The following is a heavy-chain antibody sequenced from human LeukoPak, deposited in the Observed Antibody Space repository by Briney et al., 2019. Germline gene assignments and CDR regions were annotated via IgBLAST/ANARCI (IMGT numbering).Heavy chain of an antibody. J-gene: IGHJ4*02. CDR2: VNPSGDST. D-gene: IGHD3-22*01. CDR1: GFTFGIFS. CDR3: ARDSYYYDSSGYWDY. V-gene: IGHV3-23*01. Sequence: PGGSLRLSCAASGFTFGIFSMTWVRQAPGKRLEWVSTVNPSGDSTYYANSVKGRFTISRDNSKNTLYLQMNSLRAEDTAVYYCARDSYYYDSSGYWDYWGQGTLVTVSS.